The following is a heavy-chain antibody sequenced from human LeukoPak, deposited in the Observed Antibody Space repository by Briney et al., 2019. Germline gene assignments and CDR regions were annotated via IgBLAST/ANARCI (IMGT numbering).Heavy chain of an antibody. CDR2: INHSGST. V-gene: IGHV4-34*01. CDR1: GGSFSGYY. J-gene: IGHJ4*02. Sequence: SETLSLTCAVYGGSFSGYYWSWIRQPPGKGLEWIGEINHSGSTNYNPSLKSRVTISVDTSKNQFSLKLSSVTAADTAVYYCARGGDAFDYWGQGTLVTVSS. D-gene: IGHD4-17*01. CDR3: ARGGDAFDY.